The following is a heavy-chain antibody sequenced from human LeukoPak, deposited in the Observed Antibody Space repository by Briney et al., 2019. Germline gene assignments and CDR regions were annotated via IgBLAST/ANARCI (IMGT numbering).Heavy chain of an antibody. V-gene: IGHV3-30-3*01. CDR3: ARDRSPYGDYSH. CDR1: GFTFSSYA. D-gene: IGHD4-17*01. Sequence: GGSLRLSCAASGFTFSSYAMHWVRQAPGKGLEWVAVISYDGSNKYYADSVKGRFTISRDNSKNTLYLQMNSLRAEDTAVYYCARDRSPYGDYSHWGQGTLVTVSS. CDR2: ISYDGSNK. J-gene: IGHJ4*02.